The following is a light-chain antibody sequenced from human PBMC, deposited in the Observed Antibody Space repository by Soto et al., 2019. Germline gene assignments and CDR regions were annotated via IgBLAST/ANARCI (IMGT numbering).Light chain of an antibody. V-gene: IGKV1-9*01. Sequence: DIQLTQSPSFLSASVGDRVTITCRASQGITTYLAWYQLKPGKAPKLLIYAASTLQSGVPSRFSDSGSGTEFTLTISSLQPEDFATYYCQQLDRYPIFTFGPGTKVDIK. CDR3: QQLDRYPIFT. CDR1: QGITTY. J-gene: IGKJ3*01. CDR2: AAS.